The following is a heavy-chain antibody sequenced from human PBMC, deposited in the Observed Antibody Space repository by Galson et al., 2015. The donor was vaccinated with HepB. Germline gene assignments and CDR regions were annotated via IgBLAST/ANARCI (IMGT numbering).Heavy chain of an antibody. J-gene: IGHJ4*02. V-gene: IGHV3-7*03. D-gene: IGHD5-24*01. CDR2: MKQDGSEK. Sequence: SLRLSCAASGFTFSSYWMSWVRQAPGKGLEWVANMKQDGSEKYYVDSVKGRFTISRDNAKSSLFLQMNSLRAEDTAVYYCAKDLGVDGSENFDYWGQGTLVTVSS. CDR1: GFTFSSYW. CDR3: AKDLGVDGSENFDY.